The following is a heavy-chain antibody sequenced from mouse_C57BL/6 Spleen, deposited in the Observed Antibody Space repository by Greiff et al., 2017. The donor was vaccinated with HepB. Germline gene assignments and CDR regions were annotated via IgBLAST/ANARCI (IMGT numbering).Heavy chain of an antibody. V-gene: IGHV1-54*01. CDR1: GYAFTNYL. CDR2: INPGSGGT. D-gene: IGHD2-2*01. J-gene: IGHJ4*01. CDR3: ARRRGYDGAMDY. Sequence: VQLQQSGAELVRPGTSVKVSCKASGYAFTNYLIEWVKQRPGQGLEWIGVINPGSGGTNYNEKFKGKATLTADKSSSTAYMQLSSLTSEDSAVYFCARRRGYDGAMDYWGQGTSVTVSS.